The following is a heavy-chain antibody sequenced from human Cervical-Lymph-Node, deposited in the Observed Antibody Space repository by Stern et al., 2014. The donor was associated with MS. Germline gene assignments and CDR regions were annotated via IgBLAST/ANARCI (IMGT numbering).Heavy chain of an antibody. CDR3: ARGVTRDALDV. J-gene: IGHJ3*01. Sequence: VQLKESVAAIKNPGATVRLACKGSGFTFTAPYLHWGRQAPGQGLQWVGCMNHNKRYTHSAQRCKGRATMTRDTSISTASMELTRLTSDDTAVYYCARGVTRDALDVWGQGTMVTVSS. CDR1: GFTFTAPY. CDR2: MNHNKRYT. D-gene: IGHD2-21*02. V-gene: IGHV1-2*02.